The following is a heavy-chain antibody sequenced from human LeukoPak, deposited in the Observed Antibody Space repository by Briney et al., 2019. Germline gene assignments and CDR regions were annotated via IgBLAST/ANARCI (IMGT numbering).Heavy chain of an antibody. V-gene: IGHV4-59*01. CDR1: GGSISSYY. CDR3: ARASSGYYSTYFDY. Sequence: PSETLSLTCTVSGGSISSYYWSWIRQPPGKGLERIGYIYYSGSTNYNPSLKSRVTISVDTSKNQFSLKLSSVTAADTAVYYCARASSGYYSTYFDYWGQGTLVTVSS. CDR2: IYYSGST. J-gene: IGHJ4*02. D-gene: IGHD3-22*01.